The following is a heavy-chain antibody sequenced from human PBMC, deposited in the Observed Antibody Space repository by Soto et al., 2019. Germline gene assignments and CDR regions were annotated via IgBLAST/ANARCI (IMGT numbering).Heavy chain of an antibody. CDR3: ARDITWRRIGDYVGI. CDR1: GFTFSSYS. J-gene: IGHJ3*02. CDR2: ISSSSSYI. V-gene: IGHV3-21*01. Sequence: ESGGGLVKPGGSLRLSCAASGFTFSSYSMNWVRQAPGKGLEWVSSISSSSSYIYYADSVKGRFTISRDNAKNSLYLQMNSLRAEDTAVYYCARDITWRRIGDYVGIWGQGTMVTVSS. D-gene: IGHD4-17*01.